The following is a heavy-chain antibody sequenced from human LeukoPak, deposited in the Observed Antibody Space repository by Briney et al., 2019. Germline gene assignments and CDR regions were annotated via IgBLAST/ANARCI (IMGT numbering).Heavy chain of an antibody. CDR3: ARLSGYSSGHYYSDY. CDR2: IYHSGSGST. J-gene: IGHJ4*02. CDR1: GGSISSGGHS. D-gene: IGHD3-22*01. Sequence: SETLSLTCTVSGGSISSGGHSWSWIRQPPGKGLEWIGYIYHSGSGSTYYNPSLKSRVTISIDKSKNQFSLKLNSVTAADTAVYYCARLSGYSSGHYYSDYWGQGTLVTVSS. V-gene: IGHV4-30-2*01.